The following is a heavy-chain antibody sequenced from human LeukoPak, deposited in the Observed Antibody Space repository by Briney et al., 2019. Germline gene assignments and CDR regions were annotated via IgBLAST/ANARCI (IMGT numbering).Heavy chain of an antibody. Sequence: GESLKISCKGSGYSFTSYWIGWVRQMPGKGLEWMGIIYPGDSDTRYSPSFQGQVTISADKSIRTAYLQWSSLRASDTAIYYCARWTYGSPSYYYYYAMDVWGQGTTVTVSS. J-gene: IGHJ6*02. CDR3: ARWTYGSPSYYYYYAMDV. CDR2: IYPGDSDT. CDR1: GYSFTSYW. V-gene: IGHV5-51*01. D-gene: IGHD3-10*01.